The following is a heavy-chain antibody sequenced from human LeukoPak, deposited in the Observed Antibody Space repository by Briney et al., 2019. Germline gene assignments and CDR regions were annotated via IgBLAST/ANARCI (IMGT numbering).Heavy chain of an antibody. CDR2: IYYSGST. CDR3: ARLAVDSDWSYFDY. CDR1: GGSISSYY. J-gene: IGHJ4*02. V-gene: IGHV4-59*08. Sequence: SETLSLTCTVSGGSISSYYWSWIRQPPGKGLEWIGYIYYSGSTNYNPSLKSRVTISVDTSKNQFSLKLSSVTAADTAVYYCARLAVDSDWSYFDYWGQGTLVTVSS. D-gene: IGHD3-9*01.